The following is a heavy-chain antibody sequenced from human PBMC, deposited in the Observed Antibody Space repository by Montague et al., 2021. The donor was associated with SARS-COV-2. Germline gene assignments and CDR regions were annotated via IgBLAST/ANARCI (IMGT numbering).Heavy chain of an antibody. D-gene: IGHD3-10*01. V-gene: IGHV4-39*07. CDR2: VYYTGHT. CDR3: ATDRAGHYYLGN. Sequence: SETLSLTCSVSGGSTKTMRYYWAWIRQSPGKGLEWIASVYYTGHTYYTPSLAARTAISLDTSTNHFSLTLSSVAADDTAIYYCATDRAGHYYLGNWGQGTPVIVSS. J-gene: IGHJ4*02. CDR1: GGSTKTMRYY.